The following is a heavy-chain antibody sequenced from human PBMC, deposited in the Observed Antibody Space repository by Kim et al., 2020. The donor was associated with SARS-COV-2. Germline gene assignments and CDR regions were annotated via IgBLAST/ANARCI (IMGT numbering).Heavy chain of an antibody. V-gene: IGHV1-18*01. CDR3: ASLDYGDYRTFDY. Sequence: YAQKLQGRVTMTTDTSTSTAYMELRSLRSDDTAVYYCASLDYGDYRTFDYWGQGTLVTVSS. D-gene: IGHD4-17*01. J-gene: IGHJ4*02.